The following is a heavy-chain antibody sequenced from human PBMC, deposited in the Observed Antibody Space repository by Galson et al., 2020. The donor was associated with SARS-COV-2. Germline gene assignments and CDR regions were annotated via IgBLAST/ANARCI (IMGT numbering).Heavy chain of an antibody. D-gene: IGHD3-3*01. J-gene: IGHJ4*01. CDR1: GGSISRGGYS. CDR3: ARGGAYGDFYYFDY. V-gene: IGHV4-30-4*07. Sequence: SETLSLTCAVSGGSISRGGYSWSWIRQAPGKGLEWVGYIYYSGFTQYNPSLKSQSTISIDTSKNHLSLKLSSVTAGYTALYYCARGGAYGDFYYFDYWGHGTLVTVSS. CDR2: IYYSGFT.